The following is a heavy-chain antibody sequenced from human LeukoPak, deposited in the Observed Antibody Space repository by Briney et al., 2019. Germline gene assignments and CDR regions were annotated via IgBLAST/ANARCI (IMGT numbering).Heavy chain of an antibody. J-gene: IGHJ6*03. V-gene: IGHV1-2*02. D-gene: IGHD2-2*01. Sequence: ASVMVSCKASGGTFSSYAISWVRQAPGQGLEWMGGIIPNSGGTNYAQKFQGRVTMTRDTSISTAYMELSRLRSDDTAVYDCARGYCSSTSCPYYYYMDVWGKGTTVTVSS. CDR3: ARGYCSSTSCPYYYYMDV. CDR1: GGTFSSYA. CDR2: IIPNSGGT.